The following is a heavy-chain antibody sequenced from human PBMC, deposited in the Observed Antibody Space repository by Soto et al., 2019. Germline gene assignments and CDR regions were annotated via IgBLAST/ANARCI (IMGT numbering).Heavy chain of an antibody. CDR1: GFTFSSYA. CDR2: ISYDGSNK. V-gene: IGHV3-30-3*01. Sequence: PGGSLRLSCAASGFTFSSYAMHWVRQAPGKGLEWVAVISYDGSNKYYADSVKGRFTISRDNSKNTLYLQMNSLRAEDTAVYYCARVLGGGSHYDHYYYYYGMDVWGQGTTVTVSS. CDR3: ARVLGGGSHYDHYYYYYGMDV. D-gene: IGHD1-26*01. J-gene: IGHJ6*02.